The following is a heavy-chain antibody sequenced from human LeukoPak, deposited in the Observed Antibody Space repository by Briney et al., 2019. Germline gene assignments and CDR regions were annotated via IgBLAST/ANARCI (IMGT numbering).Heavy chain of an antibody. CDR3: ARGFRRDYRNFDFERYFDY. V-gene: IGHV1-69*05. D-gene: IGHD3-9*01. CDR2: IIPIFGTA. J-gene: IGHJ4*02. CDR1: GGTFSSYA. Sequence: GASVKVSCKASGGTFSSYAISWVRQAPGQGLEWMGGIIPIFGTANYAQKFQGRVTMTRNTSISTAYMELSSLRSEDTAVYYCARGFRRDYRNFDFERYFDYWGQGTLVTVSS.